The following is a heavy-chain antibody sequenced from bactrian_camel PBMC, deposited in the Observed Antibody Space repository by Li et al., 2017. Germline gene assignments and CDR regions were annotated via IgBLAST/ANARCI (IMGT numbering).Heavy chain of an antibody. CDR2: HYTGTATT. CDR1: LYIYSSYC. V-gene: IGHV3S1*01. J-gene: IGHJ6*01. CDR3: ASAMLSGSSFGY. D-gene: IGHD1*01. Sequence: QVQLVESGGGSVQGGESLRLSCEISLYIYSSYCMGLFRQAPGKERAAVAAHYTGTATTYYADPVKGRSTISRNNAKNTVHLQMNSLKSEDTALYYCASAMLSGSSFGYWGQGTQVTVS.